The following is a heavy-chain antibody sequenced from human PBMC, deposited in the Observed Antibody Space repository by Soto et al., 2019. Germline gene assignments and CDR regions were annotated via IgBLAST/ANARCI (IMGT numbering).Heavy chain of an antibody. CDR3: ARDVVAGGSHRQDPFDY. J-gene: IGHJ4*02. CDR1: GFTFSYYA. V-gene: IGHV3-30-3*01. D-gene: IGHD6-19*01. CDR2: MAYDGTNT. Sequence: QVQLVESGGGVVQPGRSLRLSCAASGFTFSYYAMHWVRQAPGKGLEWVAVMAYDGTNTYYADSVRGRFTISRDNSKNTLYLQMSSLKTDDTAVYYCARDVVAGGSHRQDPFDYWGQGTLVTVSS.